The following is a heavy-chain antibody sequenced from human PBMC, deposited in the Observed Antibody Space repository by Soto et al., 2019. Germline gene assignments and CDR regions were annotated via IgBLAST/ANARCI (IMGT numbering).Heavy chain of an antibody. D-gene: IGHD4-17*01. Sequence: PSETLSLTCTVSGGSISSYYWSWIRQPPGKGLEWIGYIYHSGSTNYNPSLKSRVTISVDKSKNQFSLKLGSVTAADTAVYYCATTGTVTKNYFDYWGQGTLVTVSS. CDR2: IYHSGST. CDR3: ATTGTVTKNYFDY. CDR1: GGSISSYY. V-gene: IGHV4-59*01. J-gene: IGHJ4*02.